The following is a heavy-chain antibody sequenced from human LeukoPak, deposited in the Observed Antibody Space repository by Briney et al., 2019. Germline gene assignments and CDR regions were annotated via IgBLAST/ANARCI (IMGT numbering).Heavy chain of an antibody. Sequence: PGGSLRLSCAASGLTFTDFWMNWVRLAPGRGLEWLANINPDGNEKYYVDSVKGRFAMSRDNAKNEVYLEMSSLRAEDTGVYYCSGRDSSRSPRAYWGQGTLVSVSS. CDR2: INPDGNEK. J-gene: IGHJ4*02. D-gene: IGHD6-13*01. CDR1: GLTFTDFW. CDR3: SGRDSSRSPRAY. V-gene: IGHV3-7*01.